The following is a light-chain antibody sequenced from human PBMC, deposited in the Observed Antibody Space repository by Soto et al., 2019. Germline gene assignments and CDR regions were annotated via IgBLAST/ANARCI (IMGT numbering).Light chain of an antibody. CDR2: GAS. Sequence: DIVMTQSPATLSVAPGERVTFSCRAGQGVSRKLAWYQHKPGQAPRLLISGASTGATGIPARFSGSGSGTEFTLTISSLQSEDCAIYYCQQYHTWPSTFGGGTKVDIK. CDR1: QGVSRK. CDR3: QQYHTWPST. J-gene: IGKJ4*01. V-gene: IGKV3-15*01.